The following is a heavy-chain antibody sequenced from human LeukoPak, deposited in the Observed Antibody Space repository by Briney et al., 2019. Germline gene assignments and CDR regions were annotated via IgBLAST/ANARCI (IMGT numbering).Heavy chain of an antibody. CDR2: IIPIFGTA. Sequence: SVKVSCKASGYSFTTYDINWVRQAPGQGLEWMGGIIPIFGTANYAQKFQGRVTITADESTSTAYMELSSLRSEDTAVYYCARAWTVGSYFDYWGQGTLVTVSS. D-gene: IGHD3-10*01. CDR1: GYSFTTYD. V-gene: IGHV1-69*13. CDR3: ARAWTVGSYFDY. J-gene: IGHJ4*02.